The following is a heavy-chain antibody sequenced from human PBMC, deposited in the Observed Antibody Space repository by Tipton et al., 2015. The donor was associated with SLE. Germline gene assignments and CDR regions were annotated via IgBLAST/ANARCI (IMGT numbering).Heavy chain of an antibody. J-gene: IGHJ4*02. V-gene: IGHV3-66*01. D-gene: IGHD2-2*02. Sequence: GSLRLSCAASRFTVSSNYMSWVRQAPGKGLEWVSVIYSGGSTYYADSVKGRFTISRDNSKSTLYLQMNSLRAEDTAVYYCARERTYPSYYFDYWGQGTLVTVSS. CDR1: RFTVSSNY. CDR3: ARERTYPSYYFDY. CDR2: IYSGGST.